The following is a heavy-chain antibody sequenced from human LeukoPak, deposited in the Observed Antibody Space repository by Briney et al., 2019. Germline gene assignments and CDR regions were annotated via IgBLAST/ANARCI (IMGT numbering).Heavy chain of an antibody. Sequence: WGSLRLSCVASGFTFSDYGIHWVRQAPGRGLEWVSVIWYDGSKKFYADSVKGRFIISRHNSKNTLFLEMNSLRVEDTAMYYCARKRGSGNYYFYGMDIWGQGTTVTVSS. CDR3: ARKRGSGNYYFYGMDI. CDR1: GFTFSDYG. V-gene: IGHV3-33*01. J-gene: IGHJ6*02. D-gene: IGHD5-24*01. CDR2: IWYDGSKK.